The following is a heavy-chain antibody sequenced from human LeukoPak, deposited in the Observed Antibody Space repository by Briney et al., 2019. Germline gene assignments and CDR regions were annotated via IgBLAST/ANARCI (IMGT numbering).Heavy chain of an antibody. J-gene: IGHJ4*02. D-gene: IGHD1-26*01. CDR1: GFTFSSYA. CDR2: ISISGGRT. CDR3: AKDPSQWEPPED. Sequence: GGSLRLSCAASGFTFSSYAMSWVRQAPGKGLEWVSLISISGGRTYYADSVKGRFTISRDNSKNTLYLQMNTLRAEDTAVYYCAKDPSQWEPPEDWGQGTLVTVSS. V-gene: IGHV3-23*01.